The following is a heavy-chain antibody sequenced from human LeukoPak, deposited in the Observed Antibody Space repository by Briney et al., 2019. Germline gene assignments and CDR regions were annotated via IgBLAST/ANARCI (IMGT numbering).Heavy chain of an antibody. D-gene: IGHD1-26*01. CDR1: GFTFSSYA. CDR2: ISYDGSNK. J-gene: IGHJ4*02. CDR3: ARDSVGATNYFDY. Sequence: GGSLRLSCAASGFTFSSYAMHWVRQTPGKGLEWVAVISYDGSNKYYADSVKGRFTISRDNSKNTLYLQMNSLRAEDTAVYYCARDSVGATNYFDYWGQGTLVTVSS. V-gene: IGHV3-30-3*01.